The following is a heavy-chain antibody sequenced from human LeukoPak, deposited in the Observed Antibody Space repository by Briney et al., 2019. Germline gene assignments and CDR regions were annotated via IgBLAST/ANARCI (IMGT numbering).Heavy chain of an antibody. CDR3: VRARFTTFVYY. CDR2: INHLGSQT. D-gene: IGHD1-14*01. V-gene: IGHV3-11*05. CDR1: GFTFKDFY. Sequence: PGGSLRLSCAASGFTFKDFYMSWVRQAPGKGLEWVSYINHLGSQTDYADSVKGRFTISRDNAKNSLSLQMNNLSLDDTAVYYCVRARFTTFVYYWGQGTLVTVSS. J-gene: IGHJ4*02.